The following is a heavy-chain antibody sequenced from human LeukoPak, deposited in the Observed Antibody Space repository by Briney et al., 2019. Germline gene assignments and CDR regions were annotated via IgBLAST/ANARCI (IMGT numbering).Heavy chain of an antibody. V-gene: IGHV5-51*01. J-gene: IGHJ6*02. CDR1: GYSFTSYW. D-gene: IGHD3-3*01. Sequence: GESLKIPCKGSGYSFTSYWLGWVRQMPGKGLEWMGIIYPGDSDTRYSPSFQGQVTISADKSISTAYLQWSSLKASDTAMYYCARQAASFRSGYRYTTLAYYYGMDVWGQGTTVTVSS. CDR3: ARQAASFRSGYRYTTLAYYYGMDV. CDR2: IYPGDSDT.